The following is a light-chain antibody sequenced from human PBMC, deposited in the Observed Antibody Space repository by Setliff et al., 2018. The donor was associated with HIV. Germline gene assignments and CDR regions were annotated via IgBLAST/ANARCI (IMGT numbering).Light chain of an antibody. J-gene: IGLJ1*01. CDR1: TSDIGAFNF. CDR2: EVN. CDR3: NSYRSRSTYV. Sequence: QSVLTQSASVSGPPGQSITISCTGTTSDIGAFNFVSWYQQHPGKAPKLIIYEVNYRPSGVSTRFSGSKSGNTASLTISGLQAEDEADYYCNSYRSRSTYVFGTGTKVTVL. V-gene: IGLV2-14*01.